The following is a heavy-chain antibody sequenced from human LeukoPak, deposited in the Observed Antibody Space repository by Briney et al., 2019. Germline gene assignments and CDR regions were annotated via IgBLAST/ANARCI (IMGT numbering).Heavy chain of an antibody. CDR3: ARDSGRFHLDY. CDR2: IKEDGSET. J-gene: IGHJ4*02. Sequence: GGSLRLSCAASGFTFSSSWMIWVRQAPGKGLEWVASIKEDGSETYYVDSVKGRFTVSRDNGRKSLYVQMNSLRVEDTAVYYCARDSGRFHLDYWGQGTLVTVSS. CDR1: GFTFSSSW. D-gene: IGHD6-19*01. V-gene: IGHV3-7*01.